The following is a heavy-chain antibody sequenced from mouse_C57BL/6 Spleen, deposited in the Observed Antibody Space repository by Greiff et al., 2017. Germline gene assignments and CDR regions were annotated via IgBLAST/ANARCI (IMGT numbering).Heavy chain of an antibody. CDR3: TRDGGGHFDV. V-gene: IGHV5-9-1*02. J-gene: IGHJ1*03. D-gene: IGHD2-3*01. Sequence: DVHLVESGEGLVKPGGSLKLSCAASGFTFSSYAMSWVRQTPEKRLEWVAYISSGGDYIYYADTVKGRFTISRDNARNTLYLQMSSLKSEDTAMYYCTRDGGGHFDVWGTGTTVTVSS. CDR1: GFTFSSYA. CDR2: ISSGGDYI.